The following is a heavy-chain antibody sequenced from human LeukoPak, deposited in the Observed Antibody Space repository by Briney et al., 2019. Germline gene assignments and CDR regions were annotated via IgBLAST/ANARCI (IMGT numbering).Heavy chain of an antibody. Sequence: GGSLRLSCAASGFTFSSYGMRWVRQAPGNGLEWVSGINWNGGSTGYADSVKGRFTISRDNAKNSLYLQMNSLRAEDTALYYCARDGGFAYYYYMDVWGKGTTVTVSS. J-gene: IGHJ6*03. CDR2: INWNGGST. D-gene: IGHD2-15*01. CDR3: ARDGGFAYYYYMDV. V-gene: IGHV3-20*04. CDR1: GFTFSSYG.